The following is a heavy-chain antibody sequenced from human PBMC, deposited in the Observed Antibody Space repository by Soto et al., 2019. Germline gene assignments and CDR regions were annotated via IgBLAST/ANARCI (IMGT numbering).Heavy chain of an antibody. J-gene: IGHJ6*02. V-gene: IGHV3-48*02. D-gene: IGHD3-3*01. Sequence: RLSCAASGFTFSSYSMNWVRQAPGKGLEWVSYISSSSSTIYYADSVKGRFTISRDNAKNSLYLQMNSLRDEDTAVYYCARNPYYDFWSGLLGMDVWGQGTTVTVSS. CDR3: ARNPYYDFWSGLLGMDV. CDR1: GFTFSSYS. CDR2: ISSSSSTI.